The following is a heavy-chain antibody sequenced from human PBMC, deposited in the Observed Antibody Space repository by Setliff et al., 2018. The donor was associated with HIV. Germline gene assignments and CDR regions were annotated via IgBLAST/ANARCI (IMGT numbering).Heavy chain of an antibody. J-gene: IGHJ6*03. CDR1: GGSIRSSSYY. CDR2: IYYRGSA. CDR3: ARGRNYDSSGYGDYYYYMDV. D-gene: IGHD3-22*01. Sequence: SETLSLTSNVSGGSIRSSSYYWGWIRQPPGKGLEWIGTIYYRGSAYYNPSLKSLVTISVDTSKNQFSLKLSSVTAADTAVYYCARGRNYDSSGYGDYYYYMDVWGKGTTVTVSS. V-gene: IGHV4-39*07.